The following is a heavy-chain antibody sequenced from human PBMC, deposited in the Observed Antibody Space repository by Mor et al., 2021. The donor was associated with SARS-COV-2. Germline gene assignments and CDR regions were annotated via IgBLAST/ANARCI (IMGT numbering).Heavy chain of an antibody. CDR3: TPTSSYNFAMEA. Sequence: IWEANGYETTYAASVKGRFTISRDDSKNTAFLHMNSLKTEDTALYCCTPTSSYNFAMEAWGQGTTVTVSS. D-gene: IGHD3-9*01. CDR2: IWEANGYET. J-gene: IGHJ6*02. V-gene: IGHV3-73*01.